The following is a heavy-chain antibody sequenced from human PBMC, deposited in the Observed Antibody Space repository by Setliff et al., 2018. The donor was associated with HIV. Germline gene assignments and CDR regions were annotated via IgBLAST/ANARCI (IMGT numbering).Heavy chain of an antibody. Sequence: PSETLSLTCAVYGGSFSAYSWSWIRQPPGKGLEWIGSIFHSGSTYYNPSLRSRVTISLHTSKNQFSLKLSSVTATDTAVYYCARAVHSPSIYYYVFDYWGQGTLVTVSS. CDR1: GGSFSAYS. V-gene: IGHV4-34*12. CDR2: IFHSGST. D-gene: IGHD3-22*01. CDR3: ARAVHSPSIYYYVFDY. J-gene: IGHJ4*02.